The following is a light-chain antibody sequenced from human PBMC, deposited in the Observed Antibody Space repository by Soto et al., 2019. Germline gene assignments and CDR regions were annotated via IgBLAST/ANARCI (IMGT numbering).Light chain of an antibody. CDR2: EFS. V-gene: IGLV2-23*02. CDR1: SSDVGSYNL. CDR3: CSYAGSTTSVV. J-gene: IGLJ2*01. Sequence: QSVLTQPASVSGSPGQSITISCTGTSSDVGSYNLVSWYQQHPGKAPKLMIYEFSKRPSGVSNRFSGSKSGNTASLTISGLQAEDEAEYYGCSYAGSTTSVVFGGGAKLTVL.